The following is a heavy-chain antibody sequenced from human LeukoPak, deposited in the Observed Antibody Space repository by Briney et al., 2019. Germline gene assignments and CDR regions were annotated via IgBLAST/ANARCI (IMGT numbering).Heavy chain of an antibody. CDR2: INPNSGGT. D-gene: IGHD3-22*01. V-gene: IGHV1-2*06. J-gene: IGHJ4*02. CDR3: ARVSHMTVVNSRAYSWDY. CDR1: GYTFITYG. Sequence: GASVKVSCKASGYTFITYGITWVRQAPGQGLEWMGRINPNSGGTNYAQKFQGRVTMTRDTSINTAYMELSRLTSDDTAVYYCARVSHMTVVNSRAYSWDYWGQGTLVTVSS.